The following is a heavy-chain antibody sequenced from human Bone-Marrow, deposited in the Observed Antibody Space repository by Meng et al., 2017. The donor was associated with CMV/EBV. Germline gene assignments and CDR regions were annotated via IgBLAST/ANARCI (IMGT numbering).Heavy chain of an antibody. J-gene: IGHJ4*02. D-gene: IGHD1-1*01. CDR3: ARLDPGTIDY. Sequence: GESLKISCAASGFTFSSYAMHWVRQAPGKGLEWVAVISYDGSNKYYADSVKGRFTISRDNSKNTLYLQMNSLRAEDTAVYYCARLDPGTIDYWGQRTLVTVSS. V-gene: IGHV3-30-3*01. CDR1: GFTFSSYA. CDR2: ISYDGSNK.